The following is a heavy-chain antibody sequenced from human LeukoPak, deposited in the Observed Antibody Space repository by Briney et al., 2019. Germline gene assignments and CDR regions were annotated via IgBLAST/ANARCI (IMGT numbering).Heavy chain of an antibody. J-gene: IGHJ4*02. D-gene: IGHD3-10*01. CDR1: GYTFTGYY. V-gene: IGHV1-2*02. CDR3: ARTGQGEYYFDY. CDR2: INPNSGGA. Sequence: ASVKVSCKASGYTFTGYYMHWVRQAPGQGLEWMGWINPNSGGANYAQKFQGRVTMTRDTPISTAYMELSRLRSDDTAVYYCARTGQGEYYFDYWGQGTLVTVSS.